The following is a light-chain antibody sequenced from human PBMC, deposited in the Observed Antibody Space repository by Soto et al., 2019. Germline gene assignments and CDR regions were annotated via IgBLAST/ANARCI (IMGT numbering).Light chain of an antibody. Sequence: DIQMTQFPSTLSASVGDAVTITCRASQSIQSFLAWYQQKPGKAPKLLIYLASRLESGVPSRFSGSGSGTDFTLTISSLQPDDFAMYFCQQYNSHSFFSFGQGTKLEVK. CDR2: LAS. CDR3: QQYNSHSFFS. CDR1: QSIQSF. V-gene: IGKV1-5*03. J-gene: IGKJ2*03.